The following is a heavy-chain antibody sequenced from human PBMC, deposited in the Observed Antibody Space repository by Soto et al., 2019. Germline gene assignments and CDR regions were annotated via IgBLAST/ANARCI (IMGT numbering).Heavy chain of an antibody. CDR1: GFTFSNYA. Sequence: EVQLLESGGGLVQPGRSLRLSCAASGFTFSNYAMSWVRQAPGKGLDWVSAISGSGGTTYYADSVKGRFTISRDNSNNTLFLQMNSLIAENAAVYYCAKFFVETGSNCGWPCSFHYWGQGTLVTVSS. CDR2: ISGSGGTT. CDR3: AKFFVETGSNCGWPCSFHY. J-gene: IGHJ4*02. D-gene: IGHD6-19*01. V-gene: IGHV3-23*01.